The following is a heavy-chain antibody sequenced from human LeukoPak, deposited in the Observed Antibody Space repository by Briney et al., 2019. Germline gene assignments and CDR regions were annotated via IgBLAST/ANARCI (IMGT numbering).Heavy chain of an antibody. D-gene: IGHD3-22*01. V-gene: IGHV3-23*01. CDR2: ISGSGGST. J-gene: IGHJ3*02. CDR3: AKGGYYYDSSGYHDAFDI. Sequence: GGSLRLSCAASGFTFSSYAMSWVRQAPGKGLEWVSAISGSGGSTYYADFVKGRFTISRDNSKNTLYLQMNSLRAEDTAVYYCAKGGYYYDSSGYHDAFDIWGQGTMVTVSS. CDR1: GFTFSSYA.